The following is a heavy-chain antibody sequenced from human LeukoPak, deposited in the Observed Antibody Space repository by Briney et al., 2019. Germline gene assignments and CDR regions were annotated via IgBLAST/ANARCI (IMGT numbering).Heavy chain of an antibody. D-gene: IGHD1-1*01. V-gene: IGHV3-53*01. Sequence: GGSLRLSCAASGFTVSSNYMSWVRQAPGKGLEWVSVIYSGGSTYYADSVKGRFTISRDNSKNTLYLQMNSLRVEDTAVYYCAKGYGTTGTASSNWFDPWGQGTLVTVSS. CDR3: AKGYGTTGTASSNWFDP. CDR1: GFTVSSNY. CDR2: IYSGGST. J-gene: IGHJ5*02.